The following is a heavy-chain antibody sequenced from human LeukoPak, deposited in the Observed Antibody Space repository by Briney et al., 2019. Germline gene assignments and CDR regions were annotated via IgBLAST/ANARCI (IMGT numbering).Heavy chain of an antibody. CDR2: IRYGESNQ. Sequence: GGSLRLSCAASGFTFSSYGMHWVRQAPGKGLEWVAFIRYGESNQYYADSVKGRFTISRDNSKSTLHLQMNSLKVEDTAVYYCAKGYGGSHFDYWGQGALVAVSS. J-gene: IGHJ4*02. CDR1: GFTFSSYG. D-gene: IGHD4-23*01. CDR3: AKGYGGSHFDY. V-gene: IGHV3-30*02.